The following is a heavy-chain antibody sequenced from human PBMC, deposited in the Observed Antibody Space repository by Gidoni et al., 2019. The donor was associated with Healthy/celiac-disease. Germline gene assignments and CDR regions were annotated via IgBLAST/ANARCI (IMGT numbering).Heavy chain of an antibody. Sequence: QVQLVQSGAAVKKPGASVQVSCKASGYTFTSYAMHWVRQAPGQRLEWMGWINAGNGNTKYSQKFQGRVTITRDTSASTAYMELSSLRSEDTAVYYCARFGSSGGGWFDPWGQGTLVTVSS. CDR3: ARFGSSGGGWFDP. CDR2: INAGNGNT. J-gene: IGHJ5*02. V-gene: IGHV1-3*01. CDR1: GYTFTSYA. D-gene: IGHD6-6*01.